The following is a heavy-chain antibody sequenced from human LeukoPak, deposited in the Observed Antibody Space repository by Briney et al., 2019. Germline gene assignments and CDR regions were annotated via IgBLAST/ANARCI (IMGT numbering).Heavy chain of an antibody. V-gene: IGHV3-21*01. J-gene: IGHJ4*02. CDR1: GFTFSSYS. D-gene: IGHD6-13*01. CDR3: ARVRIAAAGKGFDY. CDR2: ISSSSSYI. Sequence: GGSLRLSCAASGFTFSSYSMNWVRQAPGKGLEWVSSISSSSSYIYYADSVKGRFTISRDNAKNSLYLQMNSPRAEDTAVYYCARVRIAAAGKGFDYWGQGTLVTVSS.